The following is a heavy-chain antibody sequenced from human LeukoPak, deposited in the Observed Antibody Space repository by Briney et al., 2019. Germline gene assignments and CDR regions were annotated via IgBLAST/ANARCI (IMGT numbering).Heavy chain of an antibody. V-gene: IGHV3-9*01. CDR2: ISRNSGSI. CDR1: GFTFDDYA. CDR3: AKGRSGWYSSFDY. J-gene: IGHJ4*02. D-gene: IGHD6-19*01. Sequence: PGGSLRLSCAASGFTFDDYAMHWVRQAPGKGLEWVSGISRNSGSIGYADSVKGRFTISRDNAKNSLYLQMNSLRAEDTALYYCAKGRSGWYSSFDYWGQGTLVTVSS.